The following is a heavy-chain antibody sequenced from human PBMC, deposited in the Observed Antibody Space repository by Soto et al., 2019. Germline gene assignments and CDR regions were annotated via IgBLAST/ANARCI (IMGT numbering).Heavy chain of an antibody. CDR1: GFTFSNYA. V-gene: IGHV3-23*01. CDR2: ISGSGGRT. CDR3: AKDWSQKAPYYFDY. J-gene: IGHJ4*02. Sequence: GGSLRLSCAASGFTFSNYAMSWVRQAPGKGLEWVSGISGSGGRTDYQDSVKGRFTISRDNSKNTLSLQMNSLRAEDTAVYYCAKDWSQKAPYYFDYWGQGTLVTVS.